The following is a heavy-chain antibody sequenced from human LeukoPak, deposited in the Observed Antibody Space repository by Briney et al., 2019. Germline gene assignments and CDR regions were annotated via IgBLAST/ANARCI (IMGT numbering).Heavy chain of an antibody. CDR1: GFTFSSYA. V-gene: IGHV3-23*01. CDR2: ISGSGGST. D-gene: IGHD5-12*01. Sequence: GGSLRLSCAASGFTFSSYAMSWVRQAPGKGLEWVSAISGSGGSTYYADSVKGRFTISRDNSKNTLYLQMNSLRAEDTAVYYCAKVRAIVATKSPWFDYWGQGTLVTVSS. CDR3: AKVRAIVATKSPWFDY. J-gene: IGHJ4*02.